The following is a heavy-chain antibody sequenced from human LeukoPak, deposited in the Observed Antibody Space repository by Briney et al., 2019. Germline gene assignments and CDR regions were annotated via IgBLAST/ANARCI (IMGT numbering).Heavy chain of an antibody. CDR2: IIPIFGPT. CDR3: ARAWGYGSGSYYNN. V-gene: IGHV1-69*06. Sequence: VKVSCKTSGGTFYNYAISWVRQAPGQGLEWMGGIIPIFGPTNYTQKFQSRVTISADKSTTTAYMELRSLRSEDTAVYYCARAWGYGSGSYYNNWGQGTLATVSS. J-gene: IGHJ4*02. CDR1: GGTFYNYA. D-gene: IGHD3-10*01.